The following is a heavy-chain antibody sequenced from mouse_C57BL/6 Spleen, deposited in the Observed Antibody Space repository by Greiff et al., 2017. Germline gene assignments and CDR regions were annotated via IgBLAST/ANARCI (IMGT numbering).Heavy chain of an antibody. CDR3: AGNLNYYGSSHCDY. Sequence: QVQLQQPGAELVKPGASVKLSCKASGYTFTSYWMHWVKQRPGQGLEWIGMIHPNSGSTNYNEKFKSKATLTVDKSSSTAYMQLSSLTSEDSAVYYCAGNLNYYGSSHCDYWGQGTTLTVSS. CDR1: GYTFTSYW. CDR2: IHPNSGST. D-gene: IGHD1-1*01. J-gene: IGHJ2*01. V-gene: IGHV1-64*01.